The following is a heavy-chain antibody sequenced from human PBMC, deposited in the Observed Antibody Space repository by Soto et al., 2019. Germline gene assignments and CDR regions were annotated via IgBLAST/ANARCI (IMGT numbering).Heavy chain of an antibody. CDR2: IHHTWSP. CDR1: GGSVNSDHW. J-gene: IGHJ4*02. Sequence: QVQLQESGPGLVKPSGTLSLTCAVSGGSVNSDHWWTWVRQPPGKGLVWVGEIHHTWSPAYNPSLKSRVTTSVDKTKNLASRNLSSETAAATAVYYCTMRAYRERGGGVDYWGQGSLVTVSS. D-gene: IGHD1-26*01. CDR3: TMRAYRERGGGVDY. V-gene: IGHV4-4*02.